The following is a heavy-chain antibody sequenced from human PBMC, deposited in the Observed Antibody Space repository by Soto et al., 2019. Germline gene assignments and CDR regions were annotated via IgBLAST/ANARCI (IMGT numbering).Heavy chain of an antibody. V-gene: IGHV4-59*08. CDR3: TRHSVMIRGGSTTSFHL. CDR1: GDSVTTNF. J-gene: IGHJ5*02. D-gene: IGHD3-16*01. CDR2: TSHSDRS. Sequence: QVQLQESGPGLVKPSETLTLTCTVSGDSVTTNFWSWIRQPPGKGLEWVAYTSHSDRSDYNPSLMPRVPIALHTSESQVSLKMTSATAAVTAVYYCTRHSVMIRGGSTTSFHLWGQGNLVTVSS.